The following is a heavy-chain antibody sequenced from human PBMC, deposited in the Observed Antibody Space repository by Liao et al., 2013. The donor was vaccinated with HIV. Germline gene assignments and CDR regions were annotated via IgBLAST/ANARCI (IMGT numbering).Heavy chain of an antibody. J-gene: IGHJ3*02. CDR2: IYTSGST. D-gene: IGHD2-15*01. Sequence: QVQLQESGPGLVKPSQTLSLTCTVSGGSISSGSYYWSWIRQPAGKGLEWIGRIYTSGSTNYNPSLKSRVTISVDTSKNQFSLKLSSVTAADTAMYYCARIPAVPRGGFDIWGQGTMVTVSS. CDR3: ARIPAVPRGGFDI. V-gene: IGHV4-61*02. CDR1: GGSISSGSYY.